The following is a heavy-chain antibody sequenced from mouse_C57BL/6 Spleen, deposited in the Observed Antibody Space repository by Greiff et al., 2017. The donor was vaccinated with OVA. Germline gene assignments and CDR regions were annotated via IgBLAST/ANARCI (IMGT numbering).Heavy chain of an antibody. CDR1: GFTFSDYY. Sequence: EVMLVESEGGLVQPGSSMKLSCTASGFTFSDYYMAWVRQVPEKGLEWVANINYDGSSTYYLDSLKSRFIISRDNAKNILYLQMSSLKSEDTATYYCAREGDGYQDWYFDVWGTGTTVTVSS. CDR2: INYDGSST. V-gene: IGHV5-16*01. CDR3: AREGDGYQDWYFDV. J-gene: IGHJ1*03. D-gene: IGHD2-3*01.